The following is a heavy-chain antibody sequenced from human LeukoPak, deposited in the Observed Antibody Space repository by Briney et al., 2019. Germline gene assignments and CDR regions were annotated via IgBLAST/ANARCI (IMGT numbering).Heavy chain of an antibody. D-gene: IGHD6-6*01. Sequence: GGSLRLSCAASGFTFSTYEMNWVRQAPGKGLEWVSYISGSGSTIYYADSVKGRFTISRDNAKSSLYLQMNSLRAEDTAVYYCATYSSSSGWGQGTLVTVSS. CDR1: GFTFSTYE. J-gene: IGHJ4*02. CDR2: ISGSGSTI. V-gene: IGHV3-48*03. CDR3: ATYSSSSG.